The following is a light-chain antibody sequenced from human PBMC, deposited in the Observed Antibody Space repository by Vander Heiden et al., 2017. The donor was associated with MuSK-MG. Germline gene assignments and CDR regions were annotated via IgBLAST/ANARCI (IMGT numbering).Light chain of an antibody. CDR3: QQSDSTPYT. CDR1: QSISSY. J-gene: IGKJ2*01. Sequence: DIQMTQSPSSLSASVGDRVTITCRASQSISSYLNWYQQKPGKAPKLLIYAASSLQSGVPSRFSGSGSGTDFTLTISSLQPEDSATYYCQQSDSTPYTFGQGTKLEIK. CDR2: AAS. V-gene: IGKV1-39*01.